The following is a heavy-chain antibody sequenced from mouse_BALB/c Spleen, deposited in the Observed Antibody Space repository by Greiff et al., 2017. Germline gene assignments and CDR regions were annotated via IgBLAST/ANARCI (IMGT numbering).Heavy chain of an antibody. CDR2: INSNGGST. CDR1: GFTFSSYG. Sequence: DVHLVESGGGLVQPGGSLKLSCAASGFTFSSYGMSWVRQTPDKRLELVATINSNGGSTYYPDSVKGRFTISRDNAKNTLYLQMSSLKSEDTAMYYCARSPYAMDYWGQGTSVTVSS. J-gene: IGHJ4*01. V-gene: IGHV5-6-3*01. CDR3: ARSPYAMDY.